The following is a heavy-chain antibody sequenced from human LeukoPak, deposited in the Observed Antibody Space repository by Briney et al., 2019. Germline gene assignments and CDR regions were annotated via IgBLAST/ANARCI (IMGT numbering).Heavy chain of an antibody. J-gene: IGHJ4*02. D-gene: IGHD3-10*01. Sequence: ASVKVSCKASGYTFTGYYMHWVRQAPGQGLEWMGWINPNSGGTNYAQKLQGRVTMTTDTSTSTAYMELRSLRSDDTAVYYCARDPGLLWFGELFDYWGQGTLVTVSS. V-gene: IGHV1-2*02. CDR1: GYTFTGYY. CDR2: INPNSGGT. CDR3: ARDPGLLWFGELFDY.